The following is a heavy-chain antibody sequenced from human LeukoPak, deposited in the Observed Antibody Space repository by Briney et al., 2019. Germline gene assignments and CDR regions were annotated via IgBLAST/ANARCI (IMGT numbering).Heavy chain of an antibody. V-gene: IGHV3-21*01. CDR3: ARDKGTSMVPEFDY. Sequence: GGSLRLSCAASGFTFSSQSMNWVRQAPGKGRGWVSSISSSSSYIYYADSVKGRFTISRDNAKNSLYLQMNSLRAEDTAVYYCARDKGTSMVPEFDYWGQGTQVTVSS. CDR2: ISSSSSYI. D-gene: IGHD5-18*01. CDR1: GFTFSSQS. J-gene: IGHJ4*02.